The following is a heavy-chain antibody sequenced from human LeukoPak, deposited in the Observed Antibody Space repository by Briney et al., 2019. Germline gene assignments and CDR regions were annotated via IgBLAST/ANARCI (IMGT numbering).Heavy chain of an antibody. CDR3: ARDAQGYSHFDY. J-gene: IGHJ4*02. CDR2: ISSSGSTI. V-gene: IGHV3-48*03. D-gene: IGHD5-18*01. Sequence: GGSLRLSCAASGFTFSSYEMNWVRQAPGKGLEWVSYISSSGSTIYYADSVKGRFTISRDNAKNSLYLQMNSLRAEDTAVYYCARDAQGYSHFDYWGQGTLVTVSS. CDR1: GFTFSSYE.